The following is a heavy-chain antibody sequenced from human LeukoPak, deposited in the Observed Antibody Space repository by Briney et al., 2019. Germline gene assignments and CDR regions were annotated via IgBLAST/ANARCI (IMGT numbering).Heavy chain of an antibody. V-gene: IGHV4-34*01. D-gene: IGHD6-19*01. CDR3: ARVKQWPVLGYYYMDV. Sequence: SETLSLTCAVYGGSFSGYYWSWIRQPPGKGLEWIGEINHSGSTSYNPSLKSRVTISVDTSKNQFSLKVTSVTAADTAVYYCARVKQWPVLGYYYMDVWGKGTTVIVSS. J-gene: IGHJ6*03. CDR2: INHSGST. CDR1: GGSFSGYY.